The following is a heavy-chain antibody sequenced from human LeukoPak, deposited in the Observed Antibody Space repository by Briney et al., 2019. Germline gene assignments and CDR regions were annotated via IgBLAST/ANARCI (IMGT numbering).Heavy chain of an antibody. Sequence: GGSLRLSCAVSAFTFSSYSMKWVRQAPGKGLEWVLSISSSSSYIYYADSVKGRFTISRDNAKNSLYLQMNSLRAEDTAVYYCARADPYSSSWYFGYWGQGTLVTVSS. J-gene: IGHJ4*02. CDR2: ISSSSSYI. D-gene: IGHD6-13*01. V-gene: IGHV3-21*01. CDR3: ARADPYSSSWYFGY. CDR1: AFTFSSYS.